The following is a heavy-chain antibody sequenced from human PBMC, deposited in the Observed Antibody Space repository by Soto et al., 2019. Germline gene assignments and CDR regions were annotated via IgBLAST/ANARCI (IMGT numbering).Heavy chain of an antibody. D-gene: IGHD3-10*01. J-gene: IGHJ4*02. V-gene: IGHV3-13*01. Sequence: PVGSLRLSCAASGFTFSSYDMHWVRQATGKGLEWVSAIGTAGDTYYPGSVKGRFTISRENAKNSLYLQMDSLRAGDTAVYYCARDKYGSGNYDYWGQGTLVTVSS. CDR3: ARDKYGSGNYDY. CDR1: GFTFSSYD. CDR2: IGTAGDT.